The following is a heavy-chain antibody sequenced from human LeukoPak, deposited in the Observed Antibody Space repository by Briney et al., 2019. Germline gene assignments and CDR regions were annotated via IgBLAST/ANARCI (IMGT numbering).Heavy chain of an antibody. D-gene: IGHD2-2*01. CDR3: ARGGYCSRTSCYTLSYTSLFDY. V-gene: IGHV4-34*01. CDR2: INHSGST. J-gene: IGHJ4*02. CDR1: GGSFSGYY. Sequence: PSETLSLTCAVYGGSFSGYYWSWIRQPPGKGLEWIGEINHSGSTNYNPSLKSRVTISVDTSKNQISLKLSSVTAADTAVYYCARGGYCSRTSCYTLSYTSLFDYWGQGTLVTVSS.